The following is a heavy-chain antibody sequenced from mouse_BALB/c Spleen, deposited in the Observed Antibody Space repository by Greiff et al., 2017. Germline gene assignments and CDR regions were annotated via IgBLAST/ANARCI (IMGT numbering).Heavy chain of an antibody. V-gene: IGHV5-9-4*01. CDR3: ARDHYYGSSYNYAMDY. J-gene: IGHJ4*01. Sequence: DVMLVESGGGLVKPGGSLKLSCAASGFTFSSYAMSWVRQSPEKRLEWVAEISSGGSYTYYPDTVTGRFTISRDNAKNTLYLEMSSLRSEDTAMYYCARDHYYGSSYNYAMDYWGQGTSVTVSS. CDR1: GFTFSSYA. D-gene: IGHD1-1*01. CDR2: ISSGGSYT.